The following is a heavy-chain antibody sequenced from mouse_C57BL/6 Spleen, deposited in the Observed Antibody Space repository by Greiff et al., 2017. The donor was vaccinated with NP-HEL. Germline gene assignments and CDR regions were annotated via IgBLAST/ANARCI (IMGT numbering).Heavy chain of an antibody. CDR3: ARTGYDGGFDY. V-gene: IGHV1-52*01. D-gene: IGHD2-2*01. Sequence: VQLQQPGAELVRPGSSVKLSCKASGYTFTSYWMHWVKQRPIQGLEWIGNIDPSDSETHYNQKFKDKATLTVDKSSSTAYMQLSSLTSEDSAVYYCARTGYDGGFDYWGQGTTLTVSS. CDR2: IDPSDSET. J-gene: IGHJ2*01. CDR1: GYTFTSYW.